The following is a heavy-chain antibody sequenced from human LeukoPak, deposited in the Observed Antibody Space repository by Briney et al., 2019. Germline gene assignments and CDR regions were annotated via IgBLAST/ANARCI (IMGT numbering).Heavy chain of an antibody. CDR1: DGSISTYY. V-gene: IGHV4-59*01. Sequence: SETLSLTCTVSDGSISTYYWSWIRQPPGKGLEWIGYIYYSGSTNYNPSLKSRVTISVDTSKNQFSLKLSSVTAADTAVYYCARDAGNYDILTGYNPDAFDIWGQGTMVTVSS. J-gene: IGHJ3*02. CDR3: ARDAGNYDILTGYNPDAFDI. D-gene: IGHD3-9*01. CDR2: IYYSGST.